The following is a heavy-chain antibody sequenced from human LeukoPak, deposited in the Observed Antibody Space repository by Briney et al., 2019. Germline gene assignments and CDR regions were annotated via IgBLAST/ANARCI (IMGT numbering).Heavy chain of an antibody. CDR3: ARDGRMATTDTEQFDY. V-gene: IGHV6-1*01. CDR1: GDSASSNSAA. J-gene: IGHJ4*02. Sequence: SQTLSLTCAISGDSASSNSAAWNWIRQSPSRGLEWLGRTYYRSKWYNDYAVSVKSRITINPDTSKNQFSLQLNSVTPEDTAVYYCARDGRMATTDTEQFDYWGQGTLVTVSS. D-gene: IGHD5-24*01. CDR2: TYYRSKWYN.